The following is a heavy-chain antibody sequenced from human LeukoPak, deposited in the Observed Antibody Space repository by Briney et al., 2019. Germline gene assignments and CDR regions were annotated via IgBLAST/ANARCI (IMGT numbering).Heavy chain of an antibody. J-gene: IGHJ4*02. CDR2: ISFDGGNK. CDR1: GFTFSNYA. D-gene: IGHD1-1*01. V-gene: IGHV3-30-3*01. CDR3: ARDLATMDNWTPSVGY. Sequence: PGRSLRLSCAASGFTFSNYAMHWVRQAPGKGLEWVAVISFDGGNKYYADSVKGRFTISRDNSENTLYLQMNSLRAEDTALYYCARDLATMDNWTPSVGYWGQGTLVTVSS.